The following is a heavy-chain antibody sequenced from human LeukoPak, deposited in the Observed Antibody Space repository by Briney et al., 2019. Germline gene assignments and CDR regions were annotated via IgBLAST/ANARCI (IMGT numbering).Heavy chain of an antibody. CDR1: GGSISSSY. D-gene: IGHD6-6*01. Sequence: PSETLSLTCTVSGGSISSSYWSWIRQPPGKGLEWIGFIHYTGSTNYNPSLKSRVTISVDTSKNQFSLKLTSVTAADTAVYYCARGLVRVTHFENGGQGTLVTVSS. V-gene: IGHV4-59*01. J-gene: IGHJ4*02. CDR2: IHYTGST. CDR3: ARGLVRVTHFEN.